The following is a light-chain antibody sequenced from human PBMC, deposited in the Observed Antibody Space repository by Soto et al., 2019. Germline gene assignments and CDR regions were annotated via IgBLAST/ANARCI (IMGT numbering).Light chain of an antibody. V-gene: IGKV3-11*01. CDR2: DAS. Sequence: EIVLNQSPAPLPLSPGERATLSSRASQRVRSSLVWYQQKPGQAPRLLIYDASTRATGIPARFSGSGSGTDFTLTISSLEPEDFAIYYCQHRSAWPITFGGGTKVEIK. CDR1: QRVRSS. J-gene: IGKJ4*01. CDR3: QHRSAWPIT.